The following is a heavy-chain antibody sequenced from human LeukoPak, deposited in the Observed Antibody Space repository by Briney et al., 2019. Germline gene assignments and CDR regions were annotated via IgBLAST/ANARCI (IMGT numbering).Heavy chain of an antibody. J-gene: IGHJ5*02. V-gene: IGHV1-69*05. Sequence: SVKVSCKASGGTFSSYAISWVRQPPGQGLEWMGGIIPIFGTANYAQKFQGRVTITTDESTSTAYMGLSSLRSEDTAVYYCARGPIAARPDNWFDPWGQGTLVTVSS. CDR1: GGTFSSYA. CDR3: ARGPIAARPDNWFDP. CDR2: IIPIFGTA. D-gene: IGHD6-6*01.